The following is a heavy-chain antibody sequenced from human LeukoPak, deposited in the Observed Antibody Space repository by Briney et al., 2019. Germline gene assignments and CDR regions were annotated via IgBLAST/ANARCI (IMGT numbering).Heavy chain of an antibody. CDR1: GFTFSSYG. CDR3: ARVATGGISWILDC. D-gene: IGHD6-13*01. J-gene: IGHJ4*02. CDR2: IWFDGSDK. V-gene: IGHV3-33*01. Sequence: PGRSLRLSCGASGFTFSSYGMHWVRQAPGKGLECVALIWFDGSDKYYADSVKGRLTISRDNSKNTLYLPMNSLRAEDTAVYYCARVATGGISWILDCRGQPTLVTVSS.